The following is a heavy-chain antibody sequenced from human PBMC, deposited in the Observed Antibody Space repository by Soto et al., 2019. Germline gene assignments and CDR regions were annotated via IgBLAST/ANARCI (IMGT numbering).Heavy chain of an antibody. CDR1: GGTFSSYT. CDR2: IIPILGIA. J-gene: IGHJ6*02. V-gene: IGHV1-69*08. D-gene: IGHD5-18*01. Sequence: QVQLVQSGAEVKKPGSSVKVSCKASGGTFSSYTISWVRQAPGQGLEWMGRIIPILGIANYAQKFQGRVTITADKSTSTAYMELSSLRSEDTAVYYCAREPIQLWESVHYYYYGMDVWGQGTTVTVSS. CDR3: AREPIQLWESVHYYYYGMDV.